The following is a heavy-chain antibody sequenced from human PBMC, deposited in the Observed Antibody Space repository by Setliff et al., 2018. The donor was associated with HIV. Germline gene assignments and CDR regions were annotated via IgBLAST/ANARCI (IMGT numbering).Heavy chain of an antibody. CDR2: ISGSGGST. Sequence: GGSLRLSCAASGFTFSSYAMSWVRQAPGKGLEWVSAISGSGGSTYYADSVKGRFTISRDNSKSTLYLQMNSLRAEDTAVYYCAKAARDYYDSSGYYIGIDYWGRGTLVTVSS. CDR1: GFTFSSYA. J-gene: IGHJ4*02. V-gene: IGHV3-23*01. D-gene: IGHD3-22*01. CDR3: AKAARDYYDSSGYYIGIDY.